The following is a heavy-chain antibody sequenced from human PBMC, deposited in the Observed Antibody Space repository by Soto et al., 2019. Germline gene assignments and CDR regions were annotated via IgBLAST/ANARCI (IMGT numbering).Heavy chain of an antibody. V-gene: IGHV2-5*02. CDR2: IYWDDDK. Sequence: QINLKGSGPTLVKPTQTVTLTCTFSGFSLSTSKEGEGWIRQPPGKALEWLALIYWDDDKRYSSCLNSRLTITKDTSKNQVVLTMTNMDPVVTATYYCAHSRPPRLLDYWGQGTLVTVSS. D-gene: IGHD6-6*01. CDR1: GFSLSTSKEG. CDR3: AHSRPPRLLDY. J-gene: IGHJ4*02.